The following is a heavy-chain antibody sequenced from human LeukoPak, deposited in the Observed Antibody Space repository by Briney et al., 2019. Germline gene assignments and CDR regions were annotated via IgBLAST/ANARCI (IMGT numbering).Heavy chain of an antibody. Sequence: SETLSLTCAVNGGSLSDYHWIWIRQPPGKGLEWIAEINHSGSTNYNPSLKSRVTISVDTSKNQFSLKLSSVTAADTGLYYCARAAAGPTNYYYYYYMDVWGKGTTVTVSS. V-gene: IGHV4-34*01. CDR2: INHSGST. J-gene: IGHJ6*03. CDR3: ARAAAGPTNYYYYYYMDV. D-gene: IGHD6-13*01. CDR1: GGSLSDYH.